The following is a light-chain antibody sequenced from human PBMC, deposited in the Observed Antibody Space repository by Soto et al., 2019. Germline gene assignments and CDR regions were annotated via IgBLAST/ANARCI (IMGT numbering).Light chain of an antibody. CDR1: QSISTY. V-gene: IGKV1-39*01. Sequence: QMTQSPSSLSASVVNRVTNHYRARQSISTYLNWYQKKPGKAPNLLIYDASRLQSGVPSRFSGSGGGTDFTLSISSVQPEDFATYFCQQSYRDPITFGQGTRLEI. J-gene: IGKJ5*01. CDR3: QQSYRDPIT. CDR2: DAS.